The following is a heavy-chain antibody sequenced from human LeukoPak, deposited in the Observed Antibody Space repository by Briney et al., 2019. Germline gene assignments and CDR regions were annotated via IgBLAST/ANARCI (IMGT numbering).Heavy chain of an antibody. CDR1: EGTFSSYA. D-gene: IGHD5-18*01. CDR3: ARGVDTAMASSYYFDY. J-gene: IGHJ4*02. V-gene: IGHV1-69*04. Sequence: SVKVSCKSSEGTFSSYAISWVRQAPGQGLEWMGRIIPILGIANYAQKFQGRVTITADKSTSTAYMELSSLRSEDTAVYYCARGVDTAMASSYYFDYWGQGTLVTVSS. CDR2: IIPILGIA.